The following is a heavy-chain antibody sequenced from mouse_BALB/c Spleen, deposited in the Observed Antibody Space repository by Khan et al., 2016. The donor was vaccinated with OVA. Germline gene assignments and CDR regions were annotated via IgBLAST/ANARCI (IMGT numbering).Heavy chain of an antibody. D-gene: IGHD2-4*01. CDR2: IWSGGST. CDR1: GFSLTTYG. Sequence: VQLQESGPGLVQPSQSLSITCTVSGFSLTTYGVHWVRQSPGKGLEWLGMIWSGGSTDYNAAFISRLSISKDNSKSQVFFKMDSLQANDTAIYYCARNYDYDEGLAYWGQGTLVTVSA. CDR3: ARNYDYDEGLAY. J-gene: IGHJ3*01. V-gene: IGHV2-2*02.